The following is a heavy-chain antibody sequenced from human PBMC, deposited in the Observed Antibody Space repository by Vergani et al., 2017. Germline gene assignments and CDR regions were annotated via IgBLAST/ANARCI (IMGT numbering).Heavy chain of an antibody. Sequence: EVQLVESGGGLVKRGGSLRLSCAASGFTFSSYSMNWVRQAPGKGLEWVSSISSSSSTIYYADSVKGRFTISRDNAKNSLYLQMNSLRAEDTAVYYCATPGSSGSYYFYFDYWGQGTLVTVSS. CDR1: GFTFSSYS. V-gene: IGHV3-21*01. D-gene: IGHD3-10*01. CDR3: ATPGSSGSYYFYFDY. CDR2: ISSSSSTI. J-gene: IGHJ4*02.